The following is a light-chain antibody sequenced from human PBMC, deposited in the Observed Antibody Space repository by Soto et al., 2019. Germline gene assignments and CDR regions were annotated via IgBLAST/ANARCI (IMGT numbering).Light chain of an antibody. J-gene: IGKJ4*01. CDR1: QTVSSN. V-gene: IGKV3-11*01. CDR2: DAS. CDR3: QQRSNWPPVIT. Sequence: EIVMTQSPATLSVSPGERATLSCRASQTVSSNLAWFQQKPDQAPRLLIYDASTRATGIPARFSGSGSGTDFTLTISSLEPEDFAVYYCQQRSNWPPVITFGGGTKVEIK.